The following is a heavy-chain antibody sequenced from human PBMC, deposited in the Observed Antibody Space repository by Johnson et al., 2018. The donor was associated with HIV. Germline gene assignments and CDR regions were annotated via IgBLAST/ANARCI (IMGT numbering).Heavy chain of an antibody. J-gene: IGHJ3*02. CDR3: ARALGATYAFDI. CDR2: IGTAGDT. V-gene: IGHV3-13*01. D-gene: IGHD1-26*01. Sequence: VQLVESGGGLVQPGGSLRLSCAASGFTFSSYDMHWVRQATGKGLEWVSAIGTAGDTSYPGSVKGRFTISRENAKNSLYLQMNSLRAGDTAVYYCARALGATYAFDIWGQGTMVTVSS. CDR1: GFTFSSYD.